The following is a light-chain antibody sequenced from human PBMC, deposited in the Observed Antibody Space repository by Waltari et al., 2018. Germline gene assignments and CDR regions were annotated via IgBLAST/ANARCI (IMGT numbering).Light chain of an antibody. CDR3: QQSFSIPMYT. CDR2: AAS. Sequence: DIQMTQSPSSLSASVGDRSTITSRASQSISNYLDWYQQQPGRAAKILIYAASSLQSRVPSRFSGSGSGTDFTLTIRSLQPEDFATYYCQQSFSIPMYTFGQGTKLEI. CDR1: QSISNY. J-gene: IGKJ2*01. V-gene: IGKV1-39*01.